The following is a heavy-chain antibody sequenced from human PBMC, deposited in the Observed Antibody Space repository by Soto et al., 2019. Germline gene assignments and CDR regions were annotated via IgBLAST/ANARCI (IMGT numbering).Heavy chain of an antibody. D-gene: IGHD7-27*01. Sequence: ASVKVSCKASGYTFTSYAMHWVRQAPGQRLEWMGWINAGNGNTKYSQKFQGRVTITRDTSASTAYMELSSLRSEDTAVYYCARDLPPLTGDLHDAFDIWGQGTMVTVSS. CDR3: ARDLPPLTGDLHDAFDI. J-gene: IGHJ3*02. CDR1: GYTFTSYA. V-gene: IGHV1-3*01. CDR2: INAGNGNT.